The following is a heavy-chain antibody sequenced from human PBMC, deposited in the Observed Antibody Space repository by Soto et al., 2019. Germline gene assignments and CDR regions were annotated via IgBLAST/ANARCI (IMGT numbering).Heavy chain of an antibody. J-gene: IGHJ6*02. Sequence: PSETLSLTCTVSGGSIISGGYYWSCVRQHPGNGLEWIGYIYYSGSTYYNPSLKSRVTISVDTSKNQFSLKLSSVTAADTAVYYCARDAHCSSTSCYGDGMDVWGQGTTVTVSS. V-gene: IGHV4-31*03. CDR1: GGSIISGGYY. CDR2: IYYSGST. CDR3: ARDAHCSSTSCYGDGMDV. D-gene: IGHD2-2*01.